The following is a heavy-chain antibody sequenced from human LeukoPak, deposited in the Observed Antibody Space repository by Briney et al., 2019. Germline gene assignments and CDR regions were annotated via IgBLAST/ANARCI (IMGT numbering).Heavy chain of an antibody. CDR1: GFTFADYS. D-gene: IGHD6-19*01. CDR2: ISGSSSFI. Sequence: TGGSLRLSCVASGFTFADYSMDWVRQAPGKGLEWVASISGSSSFIFYADSLKGRFTISRDNGKNLLYLQMNSLRVEDTAIYYCARDSVGYSSGWFEKWGQGTLVTVSS. CDR3: ARDSVGYSSGWFEK. V-gene: IGHV3-21*01. J-gene: IGHJ4*02.